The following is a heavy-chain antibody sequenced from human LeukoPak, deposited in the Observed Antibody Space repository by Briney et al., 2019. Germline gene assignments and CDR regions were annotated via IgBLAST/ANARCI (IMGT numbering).Heavy chain of an antibody. J-gene: IGHJ4*02. CDR3: VRHGLGSSWFGFDY. CDR1: GYTFTTYW. CDR2: IYPGDSDP. V-gene: IGHV5-51*01. D-gene: IGHD6-13*01. Sequence: GESLKISCKGSGYTFTTYWIGWVRQMPGRGLEWMGIIYPGDSDPRYSPSFQGQVTISADKSISTAYLQWSSLKASDSAMYYCVRHGLGSSWFGFDYWGQGTLVTVSS.